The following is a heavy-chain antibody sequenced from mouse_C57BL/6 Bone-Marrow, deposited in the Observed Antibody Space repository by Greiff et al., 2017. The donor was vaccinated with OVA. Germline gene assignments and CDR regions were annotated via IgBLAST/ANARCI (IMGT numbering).Heavy chain of an antibody. CDR2: ISSGGSYT. D-gene: IGHD6-2*01. Sequence: EVQLVESGGDLVKPGGSLKLSCAASGFTFSSYGMSWVRQTPDKRLEWVATISSGGSYTYYPDSVKGRFTISRDNAKNTLYLQMSSLKSEDTAMYYCARPSSPGYFDVWGTGTAVTVSS. CDR3: ARPSSPGYFDV. V-gene: IGHV5-6*01. CDR1: GFTFSSYG. J-gene: IGHJ1*03.